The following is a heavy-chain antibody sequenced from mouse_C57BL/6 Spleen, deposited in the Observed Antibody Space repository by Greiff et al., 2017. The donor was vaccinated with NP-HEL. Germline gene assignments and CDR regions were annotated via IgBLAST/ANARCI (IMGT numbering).Heavy chain of an antibody. V-gene: IGHV1-64*01. CDR3: ATVHYYGSSYWYFDV. CDR2: IHPNSGST. Sequence: VQLQQPGAELVKPGASVKLSCKASGYTFTSYWMHWVKQRPGQGLEWIGMIHPNSGSTNYNEKFKSKATLTVDKSSSTAYMQLSSLTSEDSAVYYCATVHYYGSSYWYFDVWGTGTTVTVSS. D-gene: IGHD1-1*01. CDR1: GYTFTSYW. J-gene: IGHJ1*03.